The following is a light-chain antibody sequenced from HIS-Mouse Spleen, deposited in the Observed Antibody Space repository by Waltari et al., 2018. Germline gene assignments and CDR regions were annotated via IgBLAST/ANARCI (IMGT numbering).Light chain of an antibody. Sequence: EIVLTQSPGTLSLSPGERATLSCTASQSVSSSSFAWYQQNPGQAPRLLIYGESSRATGIPDRFSGSGSGTDFTLTISRLEPEDFAVYYCQQYGSSPPYTFGQGTKLEIK. CDR3: QQYGSSPPYT. CDR2: GES. CDR1: QSVSSSS. V-gene: IGKV3-20*01. J-gene: IGKJ2*01.